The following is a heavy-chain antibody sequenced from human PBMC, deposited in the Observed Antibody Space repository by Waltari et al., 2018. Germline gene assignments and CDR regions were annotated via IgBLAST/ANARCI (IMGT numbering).Heavy chain of an antibody. Sequence: EVHLAASGGGVVQPGGSLQLSCTCSVFRFGDHWLTWVRQAPGQGLEWVSRINVDGGYISYGDSVKGRFTISRDNAKNTVFLQLNSLRADDTAVYFCARKAGSGYPYGPFYYDNWGQGTLVTVSS. J-gene: IGHJ4*02. CDR3: ARKAGSGYPYGPFYYDN. D-gene: IGHD5-12*01. V-gene: IGHV3-74*01. CDR1: VFRFGDHW. CDR2: INVDGGYI.